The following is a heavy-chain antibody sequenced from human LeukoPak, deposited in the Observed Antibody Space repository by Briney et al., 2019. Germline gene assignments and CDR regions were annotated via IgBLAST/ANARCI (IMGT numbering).Heavy chain of an antibody. CDR3: AKDRESVVVPAAIRWDY. V-gene: IGHV3-21*04. D-gene: IGHD2-2*02. J-gene: IGHJ4*02. CDR1: GFTFSSYS. CDR2: ISSSSSYI. Sequence: GGSLRLSCAASGFTFSSYSMNWVRQAPGKGLEWVSSISSSSSYIYYADSVKGRFTISRDNAKNSLYLQMNSLRAEDTAVYYCAKDRESVVVPAAIRWDYWGQGTLVTVSS.